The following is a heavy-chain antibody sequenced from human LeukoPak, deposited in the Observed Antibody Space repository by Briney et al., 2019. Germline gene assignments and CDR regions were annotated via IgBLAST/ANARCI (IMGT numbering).Heavy chain of an antibody. Sequence: ASVKVSCKASGYTFTSYYMHWVRQAPGQGLEWMGWINPNSGGTNYAQKFQGRVTMTRDTSISTAYMELSSLRSDDTAVYYCAMDGMGYCSNGVCLNWFDPWGQGTLVTVSS. V-gene: IGHV1-2*02. CDR1: GYTFTSYY. CDR3: AMDGMGYCSNGVCLNWFDP. CDR2: INPNSGGT. J-gene: IGHJ5*02. D-gene: IGHD2-8*01.